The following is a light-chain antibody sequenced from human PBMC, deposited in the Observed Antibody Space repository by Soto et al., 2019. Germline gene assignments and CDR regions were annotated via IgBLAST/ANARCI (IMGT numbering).Light chain of an antibody. Sequence: QSALTQPASVSGSPGQSITISCTGTSSDVGGYNYVSWCQQHPGKAPKLMIYDVSHRPSGVSDRFSGSKSGNTASLTISGLQAEDEADYYCSSYTSSNTAVFGTGTKVTVL. CDR1: SSDVGGYNY. V-gene: IGLV2-14*01. J-gene: IGLJ1*01. CDR3: SSYTSSNTAV. CDR2: DVS.